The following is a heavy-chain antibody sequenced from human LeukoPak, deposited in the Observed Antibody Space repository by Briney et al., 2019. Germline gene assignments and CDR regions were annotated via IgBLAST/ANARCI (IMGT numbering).Heavy chain of an antibody. V-gene: IGHV5-51*01. CDR1: GYSFTSYW. CDR2: IYPGDSDT. CDR3: ARRLPGLAAGGNWFDP. Sequence: GESLKISCKGSGYSFTSYWIGWVRQMPGKGLEWMGIIYPGDSDTRYSPSFQGQVTISADKSISPAYLQWSSLKASDTAMYYCARRLPGLAAGGNWFDPWGQGTLVTASS. J-gene: IGHJ5*02. D-gene: IGHD3/OR15-3a*01.